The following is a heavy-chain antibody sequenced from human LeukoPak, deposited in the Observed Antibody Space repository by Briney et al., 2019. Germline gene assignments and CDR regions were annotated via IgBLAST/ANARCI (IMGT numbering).Heavy chain of an antibody. V-gene: IGHV3-66*02. Sequence: GGSLRLSCAASGFTVSSNYMSWVRQAPGKGLEWVSVIYSGGSTYFADSVKGRFTISRDNSKNTLYLRMNSLRAEDTAVYYCARGQSSTSCCHFDYWGQGTLVTVSS. D-gene: IGHD2-2*01. J-gene: IGHJ4*02. CDR1: GFTVSSNY. CDR2: IYSGGST. CDR3: ARGQSSTSCCHFDY.